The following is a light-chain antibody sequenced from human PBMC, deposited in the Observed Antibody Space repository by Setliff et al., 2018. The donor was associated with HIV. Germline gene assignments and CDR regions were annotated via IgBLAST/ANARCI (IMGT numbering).Light chain of an antibody. V-gene: IGLV2-14*03. J-gene: IGLJ1*01. CDR3: SSYSSSTTPYV. CDR2: DVS. Sequence: QSALTQPASVSGSPGQSMTTSCTGTNSDIGTYNYVSWYQQHPGKAPKPMIYDVSNRPSGISNRFSGSKSGNAASLTIPGLQAEDEADYFCSSYSSSTTPYVFGTGTKVTVL. CDR1: NSDIGTYNY.